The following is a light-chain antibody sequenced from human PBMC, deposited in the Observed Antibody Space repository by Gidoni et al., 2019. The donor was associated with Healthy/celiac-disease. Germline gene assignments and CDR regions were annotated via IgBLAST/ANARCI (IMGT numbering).Light chain of an antibody. J-gene: IGLJ2*01. CDR2: KDR. CDR1: ALPQQY. Sequence: SYELTQPPSGTVTPGQTARITCSGDALPQQYAYWYQQKPGQDPVLVIYKDRERPSGIPERFSGSSSGTTVTLTISGVQAEDEADYYCQSADSSGTYVVFGGGTKLTVL. V-gene: IGLV3-25*03. CDR3: QSADSSGTYVV.